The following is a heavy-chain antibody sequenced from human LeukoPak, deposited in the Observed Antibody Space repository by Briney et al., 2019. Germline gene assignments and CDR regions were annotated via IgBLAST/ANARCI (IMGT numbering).Heavy chain of an antibody. V-gene: IGHV4-39*07. J-gene: IGHJ6*03. CDR2: INHSGST. CDR1: GGSISSGSYY. Sequence: SQTLSLTCTVSGGSISSGSYYWSWIRQPPGKGLEWIGEINHSGSTNYNPSLKSRVTISVDTSKNQFSLKLSSVTAADTAVYYCAVRSSWLYYYYYMDVWGKGTTVTISS. CDR3: AVRSSWLYYYYYMDV. D-gene: IGHD6-13*01.